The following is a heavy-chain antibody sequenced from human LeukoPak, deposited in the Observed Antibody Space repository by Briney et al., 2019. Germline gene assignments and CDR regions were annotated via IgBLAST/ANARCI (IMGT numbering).Heavy chain of an antibody. V-gene: IGHV3-64*01. CDR3: ARSAGGWSDN. J-gene: IGHJ5*02. Sequence: ASVKVSCKASGYTFTSYAMHWVRQAPGKGLEYVSAIVSNGGSTYYANSVKGRFTISRDNSKNTLYLQMGSLRAEDMAVYYCARSAGGWSDNWGQGTLVTVSS. CDR1: GYTFTSYA. D-gene: IGHD4-23*01. CDR2: IVSNGGST.